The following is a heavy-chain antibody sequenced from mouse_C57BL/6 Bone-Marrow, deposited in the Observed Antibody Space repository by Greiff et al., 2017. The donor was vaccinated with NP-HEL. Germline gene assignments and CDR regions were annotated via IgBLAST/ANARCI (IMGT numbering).Heavy chain of an antibody. D-gene: IGHD1-1*01. CDR1: GYTFTSYW. V-gene: IGHV1-59*01. CDR2: IDPSDSYT. CDR3: ARFITTVVEGFAY. J-gene: IGHJ3*01. Sequence: QVQLKQPGAELVRPGTSVKLSCKASGYTFTSYWMHWVKQRPGQGLEWIGVIDPSDSYTNYNQKFKGKATLTVDTSSSTAYMQLSSLTSEDSAVYYCARFITTVVEGFAYWGQGTLVTVSA.